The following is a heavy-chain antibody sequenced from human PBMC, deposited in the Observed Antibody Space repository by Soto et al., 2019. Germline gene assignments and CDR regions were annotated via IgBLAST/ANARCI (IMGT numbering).Heavy chain of an antibody. CDR2: IYNTENT. CDR1: GDSLSNYY. V-gene: IGHV4-4*09. J-gene: IGHJ5*02. D-gene: IGHD5-18*01. CDR3: ARQQGYGWFDP. Sequence: PSETLSLTCTVSGDSLSNYYWSWIRQPPGKRLEWIGHIYNTENTNYNPSLRSRLTISVDTPKNQLSLKMTSVTAADTAVYYCARQQGYGWFDPWGQGTLVTVS.